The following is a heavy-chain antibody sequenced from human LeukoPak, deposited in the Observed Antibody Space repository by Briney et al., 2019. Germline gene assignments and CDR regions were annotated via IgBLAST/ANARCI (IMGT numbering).Heavy chain of an antibody. Sequence: GDSVKVSCKASRGTFRSYVISWVGQAPRQGLEWTGRIIPIFGTGNYAQKFQGRVTITTDESTSTAYIELSSLRSEDTAEYSCARDGGLYGSGGYPTRHWGQGTLVTVSS. CDR1: RGTFRSYV. J-gene: IGHJ4*02. CDR3: ARDGGLYGSGGYPTRH. V-gene: IGHV1-69*05. D-gene: IGHD3-10*01. CDR2: IIPIFGTG.